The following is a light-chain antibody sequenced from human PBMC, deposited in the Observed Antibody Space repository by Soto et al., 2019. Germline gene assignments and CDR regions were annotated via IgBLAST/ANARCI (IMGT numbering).Light chain of an antibody. V-gene: IGKV3-20*01. Sequence: EIVLTQSPGTLSLSPGERATLSCRASQSVSSSYLTWYQQKPGQAPRLLIYGASSRATGIPDRFSGSGSGTDFTLTISRLGPEDFAVYYCQQYGSSSYTFGQGTKLEIK. CDR3: QQYGSSSYT. CDR1: QSVSSSY. CDR2: GAS. J-gene: IGKJ2*01.